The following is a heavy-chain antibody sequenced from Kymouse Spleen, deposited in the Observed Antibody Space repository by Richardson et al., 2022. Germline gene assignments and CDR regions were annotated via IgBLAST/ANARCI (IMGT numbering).Heavy chain of an antibody. J-gene: IGHJ6*02. CDR1: GFTFSGSA. V-gene: IGHV3-73*02. Sequence: EVQLVESGGGLVQPGGSLKLSCAASGFTFSGSAMHWVRQASGKGLEWVGRIRSKANSYATAYAASVKGRFTISRDDSKNTAYLQMNSLKTEDTAVYYCTRQRYSSGYYGMDVWGQGTTVTVSS. CDR3: TRQRYSSGYYGMDV. D-gene: IGHD6-19*01. CDR2: IRSKANSYAT.